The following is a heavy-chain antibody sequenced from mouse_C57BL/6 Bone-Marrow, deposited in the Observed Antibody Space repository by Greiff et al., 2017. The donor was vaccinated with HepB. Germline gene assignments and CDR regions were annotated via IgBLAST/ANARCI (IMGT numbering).Heavy chain of an antibody. Sequence: DVKLVESGGGLVQPGESLKLSCESNEYEFPSHDMSWVRKTPEKRLELVAAINSDGGSTYYPDTMERRFIISRDNTKKTLYLQMISLRSEDTALYYCARLDYYGSPYYAMDYWGQGTSVTVSS. V-gene: IGHV5-2*01. CDR1: EYEFPSHD. D-gene: IGHD1-1*01. J-gene: IGHJ4*01. CDR2: INSDGGST. CDR3: ARLDYYGSPYYAMDY.